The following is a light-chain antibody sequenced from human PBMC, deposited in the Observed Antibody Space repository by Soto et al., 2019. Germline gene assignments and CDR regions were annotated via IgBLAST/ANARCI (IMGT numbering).Light chain of an antibody. CDR3: SSYTSSGTYV. J-gene: IGLJ1*01. CDR2: DAS. V-gene: IGLV2-14*04. CDR1: SSDVGGCNY. Sequence: ITCTGTSSDVGGCNYVSWYQQHPGKAPKVMIYDASNRPSGVSNRFSGSKSGNTASLTISGLQAEDEADYFCSSYTSSGTYVFGTGTKVTVL.